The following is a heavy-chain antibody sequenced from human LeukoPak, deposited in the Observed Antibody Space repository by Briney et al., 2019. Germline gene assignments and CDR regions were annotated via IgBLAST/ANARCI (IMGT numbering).Heavy chain of an antibody. CDR3: ARVKRGGPYYYYMDV. Sequence: SETLSLTCAVYGGSFSGYYWSWIRQPPGKGLEWIGEINHSGSTYYNPSLKSRVTISVDTSKNQFSLKLSSVTAADTAVYYCARVKRGGPYYYYMDVWGKGTTVTVSS. CDR2: INHSGST. J-gene: IGHJ6*03. CDR1: GGSFSGYY. D-gene: IGHD3-10*01. V-gene: IGHV4-34*01.